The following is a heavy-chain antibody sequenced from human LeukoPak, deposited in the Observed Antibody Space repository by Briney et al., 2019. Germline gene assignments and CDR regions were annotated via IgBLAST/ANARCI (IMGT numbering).Heavy chain of an antibody. CDR2: INHSGST. CDR1: GGSSSGYY. J-gene: IGHJ4*02. Sequence: SETLPLTCAVYGGSSSGYYWSWIRQPPGKELEWIGEINHSGSTNYNPSLKSRVTISVDTSKNQFSLKLSSVTAADTAVYYCASYQLAFDYWGQGTLVTVSS. CDR3: ASYQLAFDY. D-gene: IGHD6-13*01. V-gene: IGHV4-34*01.